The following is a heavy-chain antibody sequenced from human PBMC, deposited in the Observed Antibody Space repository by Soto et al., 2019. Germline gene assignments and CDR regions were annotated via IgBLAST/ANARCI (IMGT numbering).Heavy chain of an antibody. Sequence: PGGSLRLSCAASGFTFSSYGMHWVRQAPGKGLEWVAVISYDGSNKYYADSVKGRFTISRDNSKNTLYLQMNSLRAEDTAVYYCAKDYLSVYSSSWYKDYYYYYGMDVWGQGTTVTVSS. D-gene: IGHD6-13*01. V-gene: IGHV3-30*18. CDR2: ISYDGSNK. CDR1: GFTFSSYG. CDR3: AKDYLSVYSSSWYKDYYYYYGMDV. J-gene: IGHJ6*02.